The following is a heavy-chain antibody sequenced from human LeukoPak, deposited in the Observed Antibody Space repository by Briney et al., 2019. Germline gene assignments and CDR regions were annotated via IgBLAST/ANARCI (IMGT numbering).Heavy chain of an antibody. V-gene: IGHV3-48*03. CDR2: ISSSGSTI. D-gene: IGHD3-10*01. CDR3: ARCGVIGELMDYMDV. CDR1: GFTFSSYE. Sequence: GGSLRLSCAASGFTFSSYEMNWVRQAPGKGLEWVSYISSSGSTIYYADSVKGRFTISRDNAKNSLYLQMNSLRAEDTAVYYCARCGVIGELMDYMDVWGKGTTVTISS. J-gene: IGHJ6*03.